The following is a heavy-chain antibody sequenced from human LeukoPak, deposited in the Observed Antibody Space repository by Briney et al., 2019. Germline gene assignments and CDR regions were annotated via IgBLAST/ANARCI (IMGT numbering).Heavy chain of an antibody. J-gene: IGHJ6*02. V-gene: IGHV1-8*01. CDR1: GYTFTSYD. D-gene: IGHD3-3*02. Sequence: ASVKVSCKASGYTFTSYDINWVRQATGQGLEWMGWMNPNSGNTGYAQKFQGRVTMTRNTSISTAYMELSSLRSEDTAVYYCAGSLLPHPFLEWLWPPYYYYYYGMDVWGQGTTVTVSS. CDR3: AGSLLPHPFLEWLWPPYYYYYYGMDV. CDR2: MNPNSGNT.